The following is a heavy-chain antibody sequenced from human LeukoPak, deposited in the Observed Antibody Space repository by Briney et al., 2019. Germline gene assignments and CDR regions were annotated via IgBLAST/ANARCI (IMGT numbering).Heavy chain of an antibody. J-gene: IGHJ5*02. CDR2: IIPVFGTA. Sequence: ASVEVSCKASGGTFSSYAISWVRQAPGQGLEWMGGIIPVFGTANYAQKFQGRVTMTRDTSTSTVYMELSSLRSEDTAVYYCARGYSSGWEYNWFDPWGQGTLVTVSS. CDR3: ARGYSSGWEYNWFDP. D-gene: IGHD6-19*01. V-gene: IGHV1-69*05. CDR1: GGTFSSYA.